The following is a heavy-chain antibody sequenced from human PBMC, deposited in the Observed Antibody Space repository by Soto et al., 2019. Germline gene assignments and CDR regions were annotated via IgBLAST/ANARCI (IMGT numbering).Heavy chain of an antibody. Sequence: GGSLRLSCAASGFTFSNAWMNWVRQAPGKGLEWVGRIKSKTDGGTTDYAAPVKGRFTISRDDSKNTLYLQMNSLKTEDTAVYYCTTPVSYYDFWSGYHSRWGMDVWGQGTTVTVSS. CDR2: IKSKTDGGTT. V-gene: IGHV3-15*07. J-gene: IGHJ6*02. D-gene: IGHD3-3*01. CDR1: GFTFSNAW. CDR3: TTPVSYYDFWSGYHSRWGMDV.